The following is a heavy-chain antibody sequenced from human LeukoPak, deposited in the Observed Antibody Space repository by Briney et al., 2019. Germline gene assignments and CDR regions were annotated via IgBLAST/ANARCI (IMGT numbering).Heavy chain of an antibody. J-gene: IGHJ6*03. CDR2: INPNSGGT. V-gene: IGHV1-2*02. CDR3: ARESGQYCSGGSCYRYYYYMDV. D-gene: IGHD2-15*01. CDR1: GYTFTGYY. Sequence: ASVKVSCKASGYTFTGYYMHWVRQAPGQGLEWMGWINPNSGGTNYAQKLQGRVTTTRDTSISTAYMELSRLRSDDTAVYYCARESGQYCSGGSCYRYYYYMDVWGKGTTVTVSS.